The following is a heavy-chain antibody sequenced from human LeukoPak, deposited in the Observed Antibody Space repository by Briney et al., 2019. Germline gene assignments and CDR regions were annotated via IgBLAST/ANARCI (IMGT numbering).Heavy chain of an antibody. CDR3: AKSYDSSGYYYFSLGY. J-gene: IGHJ4*02. D-gene: IGHD3-22*01. CDR1: GFTFSSYA. CDR2: ISGSGGST. V-gene: IGHV3-23*01. Sequence: PGGSLRLSCAASGFTFSSYAMSWVRQAPGKGLEWVSAISGSGGSTYHADSVKGRFTISRDNSKNTLYLQMNSLRAEDTAVYYCAKSYDSSGYYYFSLGYWGQGTLVTVSS.